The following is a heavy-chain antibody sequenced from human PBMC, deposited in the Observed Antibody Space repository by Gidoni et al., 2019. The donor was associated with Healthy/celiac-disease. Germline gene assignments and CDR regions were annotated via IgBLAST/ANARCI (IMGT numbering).Heavy chain of an antibody. CDR1: GFTFRSYS. D-gene: IGHD2-21*02. Sequence: EVQLVESGGGLVQPGGCMRLSCAASGFTFRSYSMNWVRQAPGKGLEWVSYISSSSSTIYYADSVNGRFTISRDNAKNSLYLQMNSLRAEDTAVYYCARGERRGFIVVVTAPTFDYWGQGTLVTVSS. CDR2: ISSSSSTI. V-gene: IGHV3-48*04. CDR3: ARGERRGFIVVVTAPTFDY. J-gene: IGHJ4*02.